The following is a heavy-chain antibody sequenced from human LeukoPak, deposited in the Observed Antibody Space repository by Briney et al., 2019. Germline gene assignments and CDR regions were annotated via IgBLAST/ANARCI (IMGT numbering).Heavy chain of an antibody. J-gene: IGHJ4*02. CDR3: TAEVHGDFSLGLD. V-gene: IGHV3-15*01. D-gene: IGHD4-17*01. CDR1: GFNFNNAW. CDR2: IKSKTDGGTA. Sequence: GGSLRLSCAASGFNFNNAWMSWVRQAPGKGLEWIGRIKSKTDGGTADYAAPVKGRFTLSRDDSKDTLYVQMSSLKTEDTAVYYCTAEVHGDFSLGLDWGQGALVTVSS.